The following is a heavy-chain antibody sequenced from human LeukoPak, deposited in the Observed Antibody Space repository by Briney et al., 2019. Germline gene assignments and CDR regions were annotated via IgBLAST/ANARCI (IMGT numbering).Heavy chain of an antibody. CDR3: ARHSILLGELTYFDY. Sequence: SETLSLTCTVSGGSIDSNSYYWGWLRQPPGKGLEWIGSIYYSGSTYYNPSLKSRVTISVDTSKNQFSLKLSSVTAADTAVYYSARHSILLGELTYFDYWGQGTLVTVSS. CDR1: GGSIDSNSYY. D-gene: IGHD3-10*01. V-gene: IGHV4-39*01. CDR2: IYYSGST. J-gene: IGHJ4*02.